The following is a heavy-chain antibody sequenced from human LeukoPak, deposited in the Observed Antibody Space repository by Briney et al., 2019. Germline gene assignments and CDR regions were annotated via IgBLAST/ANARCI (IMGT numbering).Heavy chain of an antibody. Sequence: SETLSLTCAVYGGSFSGYYWSWIRQPPGKGLEWIGEINHSGSTNHNPSLKSRVTISVDTSKNQFSLKLSSVTAADTAVYYCARERTSCSGWFDPWGQGTLVTVSS. J-gene: IGHJ5*02. V-gene: IGHV4-34*01. CDR2: INHSGST. CDR3: ARERTSCSGWFDP. CDR1: GGSFSGYY. D-gene: IGHD2-2*01.